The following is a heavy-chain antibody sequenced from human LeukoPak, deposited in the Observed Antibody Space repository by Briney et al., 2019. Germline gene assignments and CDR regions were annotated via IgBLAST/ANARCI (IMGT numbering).Heavy chain of an antibody. Sequence: GGSLRLTCAASGFTFSSYPLHWVRQAPGKGLEWVTLISYDGSKIYYADSVKGRFTISRDNSKNTLYLQMNSLRAEDTAVYYCARESGWGLPHAFDFWGQGTMVTVSS. CDR3: ARESGWGLPHAFDF. CDR2: ISYDGSKI. J-gene: IGHJ3*01. V-gene: IGHV3-30-3*01. D-gene: IGHD3-3*01. CDR1: GFTFSSYP.